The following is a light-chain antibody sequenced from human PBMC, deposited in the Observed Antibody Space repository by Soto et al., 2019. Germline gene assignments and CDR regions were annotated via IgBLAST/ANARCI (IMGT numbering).Light chain of an antibody. CDR3: QQYERYNPS. CDR1: QNINSY. Sequence: DIQMTQSPSSLSASVGDRVTIICRASQNINSYLAWFQQKPGKAPKSLIYDATSLLSGVPSRFSGSGSGTDFSLTISSLQPEDAATYYCQQYERYNPSFGGGTKLEI. CDR2: DAT. V-gene: IGKV1-16*01. J-gene: IGKJ4*01.